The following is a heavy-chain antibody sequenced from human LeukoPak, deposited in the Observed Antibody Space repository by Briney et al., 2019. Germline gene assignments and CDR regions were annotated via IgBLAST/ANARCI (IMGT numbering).Heavy chain of an antibody. CDR2: VSTSSNNI. Sequence: GSLRLSCAASGFTFSRYSMNWVRQAPGKGLEWVSSVSTSSNNIYYADSVKGRFTISRDNAKNSVYLQMNSLRAEDTAVYYCAREAYYESSGPVDAFDIWGQGTMVTVSS. J-gene: IGHJ3*02. CDR1: GFTFSRYS. V-gene: IGHV3-21*01. D-gene: IGHD3-22*01. CDR3: AREAYYESSGPVDAFDI.